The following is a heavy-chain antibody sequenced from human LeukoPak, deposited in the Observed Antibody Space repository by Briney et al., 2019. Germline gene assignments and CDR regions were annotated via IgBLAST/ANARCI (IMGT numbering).Heavy chain of an antibody. V-gene: IGHV3-23*01. CDR1: GFTFSNYA. D-gene: IGHD6-19*01. CDR2: ISSSGGST. CDR3: AKDHVSSDWYAWIDY. Sequence: GGSLRLSCVASGFTFSNYAMSWVRQAPGKGLEWVSVISSSGGSTYYADSVKGRFTISRDNSKNTLYLQMNSLRAEDTAVYYCAKDHVSSDWYAWIDYWGQGTLVTVSS. J-gene: IGHJ4*02.